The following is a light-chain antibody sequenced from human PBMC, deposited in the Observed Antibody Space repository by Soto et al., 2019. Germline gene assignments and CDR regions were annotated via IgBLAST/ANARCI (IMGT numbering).Light chain of an antibody. CDR2: GAS. V-gene: IGKV3-15*01. Sequence: EIVMTQSPATLSVSPGVRVTLTCRASQSLNTNLAWYQQKPGQAPRLLIYGASTRATGIPDRFSGRGSGTDLTLTISSLQPEAFAVYYCQQYNDWPPLTFGGGTKVEIK. CDR1: QSLNTN. J-gene: IGKJ4*01. CDR3: QQYNDWPPLT.